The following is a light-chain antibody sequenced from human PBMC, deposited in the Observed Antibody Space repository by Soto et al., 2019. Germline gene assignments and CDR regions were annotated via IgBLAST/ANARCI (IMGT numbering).Light chain of an antibody. V-gene: IGLV1-44*01. J-gene: IGLJ2*01. CDR2: SNN. CDR3: AAWDDSLNGHVV. Sequence: QSVLTQPPSASGTPGQRVTISCSGSNSNIESNTVNWYQQLPGTAPKLLIYSNNQRPSGVPDRFSGSKSGTSASLAISGLQSDDEADYYCAAWDDSLNGHVVFGGGTKXTV. CDR1: NSNIESNT.